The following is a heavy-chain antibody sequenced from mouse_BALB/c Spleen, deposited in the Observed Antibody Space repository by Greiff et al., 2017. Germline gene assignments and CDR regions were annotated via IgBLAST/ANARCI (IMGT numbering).Heavy chain of an antibody. Sequence: EVHLVESGGGLVQPGGSLRLSCATSGFTFTDYYMSWVRQPPGKALEWLGFIRNKANGYTTEYSASVKGRFTISRDNSQSILYLQMNTLRAEDSATYYCARPFYYGYDWFAYWGQGTLVTVSA. CDR3: ARPFYYGYDWFAY. CDR2: IRNKANGYTT. J-gene: IGHJ3*01. CDR1: GFTFTDYY. D-gene: IGHD2-2*01. V-gene: IGHV7-3*02.